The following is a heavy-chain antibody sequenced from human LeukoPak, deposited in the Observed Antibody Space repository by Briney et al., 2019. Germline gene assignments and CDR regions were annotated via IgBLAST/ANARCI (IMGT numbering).Heavy chain of an antibody. CDR2: IYYSGST. CDR3: ARDPNGIVGAGGFDP. V-gene: IGHV4-59*12. Sequence: KASETLSLTCTVSGSSISSYYWSWIRQPPGKGLEWIGYIYYSGSTNYNPSLKSRVTISVDTSKNQFSLKLSSVTAADTAVYYCARDPNGIVGAGGFDPWGQGTLVTVSS. CDR1: GSSISSYY. D-gene: IGHD1-26*01. J-gene: IGHJ5*02.